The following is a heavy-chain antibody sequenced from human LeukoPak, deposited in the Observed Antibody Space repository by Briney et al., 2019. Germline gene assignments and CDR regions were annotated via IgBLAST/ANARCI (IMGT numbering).Heavy chain of an antibody. CDR2: IYYSESA. Sequence: SETLSLTCTVSGDSVSSYYWSWIRQPPGKRLEWIGCIYYSESATYNPSLKSRVTISVDTSKNQFSLNLSSVTAADTAVYYCARGETSFDYWGQGTLVTVSS. CDR3: ARGETSFDY. J-gene: IGHJ4*02. CDR1: GDSVSSYY. V-gene: IGHV4-59*08. D-gene: IGHD3-10*01.